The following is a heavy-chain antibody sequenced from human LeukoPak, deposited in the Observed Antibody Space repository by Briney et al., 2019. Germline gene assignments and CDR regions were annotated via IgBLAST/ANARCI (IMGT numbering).Heavy chain of an antibody. D-gene: IGHD1-26*01. CDR1: GYTLTELS. J-gene: IGHJ4*02. CDR3: ATHPRAKWELPYDY. CDR2: FDPEDGET. Sequence: ASVKVSCKVSGYTLTELSMHWVRQAPGKGLEWMGGFDPEDGETIYAQKFQGRVTMTEDTSTDTAYMELSSLRSEDTAAYYCATHPRAKWELPYDYWGQGTLVTVSS. V-gene: IGHV1-24*01.